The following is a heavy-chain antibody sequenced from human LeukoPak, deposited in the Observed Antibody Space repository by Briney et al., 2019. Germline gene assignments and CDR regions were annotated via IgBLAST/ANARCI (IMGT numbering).Heavy chain of an antibody. CDR3: AANIAAPGTGWFDP. J-gene: IGHJ5*02. Sequence: ASVKVSCKASGYTFTGYYKHWGRQAPGQGLEWMGWINPNSGGTNYAQKFQGRVTMTRDTSISTAYMELSRLRSEDTAVYYCAANIAAPGTGWFDPWGQGTLVTVSS. V-gene: IGHV1-2*02. CDR1: GYTFTGYY. CDR2: INPNSGGT. D-gene: IGHD6-13*01.